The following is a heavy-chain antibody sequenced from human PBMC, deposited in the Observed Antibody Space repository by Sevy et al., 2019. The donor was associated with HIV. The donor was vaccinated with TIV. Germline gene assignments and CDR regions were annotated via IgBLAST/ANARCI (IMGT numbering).Heavy chain of an antibody. J-gene: IGHJ6*02. CDR2: ISYDGSNK. CDR3: AKDFYCSGGSCYYTHYYYYGMDV. V-gene: IGHV3-30*18. Sequence: GGSLRLSCAASGFTFSSYGMHWVRQAPGKGLEWVAVISYDGSNKYYADSVKGRFTISRDNSKNTLYLQMNILRAEDTAVYYCAKDFYCSGGSCYYTHYYYYGMDVWGQGTTVTVSS. CDR1: GFTFSSYG. D-gene: IGHD2-15*01.